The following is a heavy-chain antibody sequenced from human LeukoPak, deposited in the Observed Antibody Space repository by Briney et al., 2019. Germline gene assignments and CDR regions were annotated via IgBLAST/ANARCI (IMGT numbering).Heavy chain of an antibody. CDR1: GFTFSSYS. CDR3: AKVAGSGSYYGVEYFDY. V-gene: IGHV3-21*04. D-gene: IGHD1-26*01. Sequence: GGSLRLSCAASGFTFSSYSINWVRQAPGKGLEWVSSISSSSSYIYYADSVKGRFTISRDNAKNSLYLQMNSLRAEDTAVYYCAKVAGSGSYYGVEYFDYWGQGILVTVSS. J-gene: IGHJ4*02. CDR2: ISSSSSYI.